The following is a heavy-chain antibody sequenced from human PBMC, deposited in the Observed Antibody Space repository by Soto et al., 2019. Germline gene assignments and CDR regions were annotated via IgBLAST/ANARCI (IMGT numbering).Heavy chain of an antibody. CDR1: GFTFSSYG. V-gene: IGHV3-30*18. CDR3: AKGKLYIAAAGFGY. CDR2: ISYDGSNK. D-gene: IGHD6-13*01. J-gene: IGHJ4*02. Sequence: GGSLRLSCAASGFTFSSYGMHWVRQAPGKGLEWVAVISYDGSNKYYADSVKGRFTISRDNSKNTLYLQMNSLRAEDTAVYYCAKGKLYIAAAGFGYWGQGTLVTVSS.